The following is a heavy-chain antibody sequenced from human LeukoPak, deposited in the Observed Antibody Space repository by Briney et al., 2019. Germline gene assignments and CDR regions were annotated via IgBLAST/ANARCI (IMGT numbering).Heavy chain of an antibody. J-gene: IGHJ4*02. CDR1: GFTFSSYG. CDR2: ISYDGSNK. CDR3: AKSSRRYSYGHYYFDY. V-gene: IGHV3-30*18. D-gene: IGHD5-18*01. Sequence: PGGSLRLSCAASGFTFSSYGMSWVRQAPGKGLEWVAVISYDGSNKYYADSVKGRFTISRDNSKNTLYLQMNSLRAEDTAVYYCAKSSRRYSYGHYYFDYWGQGTLVTVSS.